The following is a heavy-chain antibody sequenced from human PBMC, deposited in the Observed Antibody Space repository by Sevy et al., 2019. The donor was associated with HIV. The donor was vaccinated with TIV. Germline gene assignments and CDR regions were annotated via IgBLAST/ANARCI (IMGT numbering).Heavy chain of an antibody. J-gene: IGHJ6*03. CDR3: ASIPVNYYYYMDV. CDR2: IYYSGST. CDR1: GGSISSSSYY. D-gene: IGHD2-2*02. V-gene: IGHV4-39*01. Sequence: SETLSLTCTVSGGSISSSSYYWGWIRQPPGKGLEWIGSIYYSGSTYYNPSLKSRVTISADTSKNQFSLKLSSVTAADTAVYYCASIPVNYYYYMDVWGKGTTVTVSS.